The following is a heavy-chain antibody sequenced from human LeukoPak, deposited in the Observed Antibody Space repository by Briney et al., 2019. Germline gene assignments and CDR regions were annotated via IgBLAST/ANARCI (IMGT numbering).Heavy chain of an antibody. V-gene: IGHV3-23*01. Sequence: GGSLRLSCVASEFTFSDYAMSWVRQAPGKGLEWVSGISGNGGRTYYADSVKGRFTISRDNSKNTLYLEMNSLRAADTAVYYCAGYYDSSGYYQVPTDHWGQGTLVTVSS. D-gene: IGHD3-22*01. CDR3: AGYYDSSGYYQVPTDH. J-gene: IGHJ4*02. CDR2: ISGNGGRT. CDR1: EFTFSDYA.